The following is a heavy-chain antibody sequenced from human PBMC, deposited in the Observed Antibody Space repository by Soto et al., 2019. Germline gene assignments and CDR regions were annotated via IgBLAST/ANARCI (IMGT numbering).Heavy chain of an antibody. Sequence: EVQLVESGGGLVQPGGSLRLSCAASGFTFSDHYMDWVRQAPGKGLEWVGRSRNKANSYTTSYAASVKGRFTISRDDAKNSLFLQLNSLKTEYTAVYYCARARKNGCTTSYLDYWGQGPLVTVSS. CDR1: GFTFSDHY. CDR2: SRNKANSYTT. J-gene: IGHJ4*02. D-gene: IGHD2-8*01. V-gene: IGHV3-72*01. CDR3: ARARKNGCTTSYLDY.